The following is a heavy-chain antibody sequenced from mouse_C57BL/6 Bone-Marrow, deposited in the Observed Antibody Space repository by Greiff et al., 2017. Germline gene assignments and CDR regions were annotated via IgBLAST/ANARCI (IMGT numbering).Heavy chain of an antibody. D-gene: IGHD2-2*01. CDR3: ARLYPIYYGYGWFAY. CDR2: IWWDDDK. V-gene: IGHV8-8*01. Sequence: QVTLKVCGPGILQPSQTLSLTCSFSGFSLSTFGMGVGWIRQPSGKGLEWLAHIWWDDDKYYNPALKSRLTISKDTSKNQVFLKIANVETADTATYYCARLYPIYYGYGWFAYWGQGTLVTVSA. J-gene: IGHJ3*01. CDR1: GFSLSTFGMG.